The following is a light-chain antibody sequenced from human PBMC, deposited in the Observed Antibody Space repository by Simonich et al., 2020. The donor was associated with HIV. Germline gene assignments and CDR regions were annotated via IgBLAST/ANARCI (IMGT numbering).Light chain of an antibody. V-gene: IGLV2-14*02. CDR3: NSYTSSSTWV. Sequence: QSALTQPASVSGSPGQSITISCTGTSSDVGSYNLVSWYQQHPGKAPKLMIYEDTKRPSGISNRFSGSKSGNTASLTISGLQAEDEADYYCNSYTSSSTWVFGGGTKLTVL. CDR2: EDT. CDR1: SSDVGSYNL. J-gene: IGLJ3*02.